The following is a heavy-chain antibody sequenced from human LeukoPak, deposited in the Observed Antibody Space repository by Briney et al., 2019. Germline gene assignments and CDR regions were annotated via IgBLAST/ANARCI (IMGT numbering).Heavy chain of an antibody. CDR3: AKGGSSWPFDY. D-gene: IGHD6-13*01. J-gene: IGHJ4*02. Sequence: SETLSLTCTVSGGSISSYYWSCIRQPAGKGLEWIGRIYTSGSTNYNPSLKSRVTISVDKSKNQFSLKLSSVTAADTAVYYCAKGGSSWPFDYWGQGTLVTVSS. CDR2: IYTSGST. CDR1: GGSISSYY. V-gene: IGHV4-4*07.